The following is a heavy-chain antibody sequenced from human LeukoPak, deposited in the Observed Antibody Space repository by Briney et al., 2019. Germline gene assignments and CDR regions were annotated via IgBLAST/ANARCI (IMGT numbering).Heavy chain of an antibody. D-gene: IGHD5-18*01. CDR1: GFTFSSYW. CDR3: ARGGRYSYASFDY. CDR2: INSDGSST. Sequence: GGSVRLSCAASGFTFSSYWMHWVRQAPGKGLVWVSRINSDGSSTSYADSVKGRFTISRDNAKNTLYLQMNSLRAEDTAVYYCARGGRYSYASFDYWGQGTLVTVSS. V-gene: IGHV3-74*01. J-gene: IGHJ4*02.